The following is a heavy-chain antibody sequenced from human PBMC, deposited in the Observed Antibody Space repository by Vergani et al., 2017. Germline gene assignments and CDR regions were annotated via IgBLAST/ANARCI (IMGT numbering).Heavy chain of an antibody. CDR2: ISSSSSYI. CDR3: ERDVYYYGSGSNYGMDV. D-gene: IGHD3-10*01. CDR1: GFTFSSYS. J-gene: IGHJ6*02. V-gene: IGHV3-21*01. Sequence: EVQLVESGGGLVKPGGSLRLSCAASGFTFSSYSMNWVRQAPGKGLEWVSSISSSSSYIYYADSVKGRFTISRDNAKNSLYLQMNSLRAEDTAVYYCERDVYYYGSGSNYGMDVWGQGTTVTVSS.